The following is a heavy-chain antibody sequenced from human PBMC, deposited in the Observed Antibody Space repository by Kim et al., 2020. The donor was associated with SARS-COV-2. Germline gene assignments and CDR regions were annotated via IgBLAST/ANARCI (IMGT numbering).Heavy chain of an antibody. CDR3: ARDKHGVGVVPAAIIYQPWDY. V-gene: IGHV1-69*04. CDR1: GGTFSSYA. Sequence: SVKVSCKASGGTFSSYAISWVRQAPGQGLEWMGRIIPILGIANYAQKFQGRVTITADKSTSTAYMELSSLRSEDTAVYYCARDKHGVGVVPAAIIYQPWDYWGQGTLVTVSS. CDR2: IIPILGIA. D-gene: IGHD2-2*01. J-gene: IGHJ4*02.